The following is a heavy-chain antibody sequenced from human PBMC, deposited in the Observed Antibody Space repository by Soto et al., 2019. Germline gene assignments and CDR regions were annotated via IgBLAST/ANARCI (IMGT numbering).Heavy chain of an antibody. J-gene: IGHJ3*01. Sequence: SGPTLVNPTQTLTLTCTFSGFSLSTTGMCVTWIRQPPGKALEWLARIDWDGDKWYSTSLKTRLTISKDTSKNQVVLTMTNMDPVDTATYYCARIAGDSRGAFDVWGQGTMVTVSS. CDR3: ARIAGDSRGAFDV. D-gene: IGHD3-22*01. CDR2: IDWDGDK. CDR1: GFSLSTTGMC. V-gene: IGHV2-70*11.